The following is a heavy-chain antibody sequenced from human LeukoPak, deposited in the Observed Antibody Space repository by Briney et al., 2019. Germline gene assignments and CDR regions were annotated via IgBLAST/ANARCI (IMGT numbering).Heavy chain of an antibody. V-gene: IGHV3-21*01. J-gene: IGHJ3*02. CDR2: ISSSSSCI. CDR1: GFTFSSYS. Sequence: GGSLRLSCAASGFTFSSYSMNWVRQAPGKGLEWVSSISSSSSCIYYADSVKGRFTISRDNAKNSLYLQMNSLRAEDTAVYYCARGTGYYDSSGYYSSLHAFDIWGQGTMVTVSS. D-gene: IGHD3-22*01. CDR3: ARGTGYYDSSGYYSSLHAFDI.